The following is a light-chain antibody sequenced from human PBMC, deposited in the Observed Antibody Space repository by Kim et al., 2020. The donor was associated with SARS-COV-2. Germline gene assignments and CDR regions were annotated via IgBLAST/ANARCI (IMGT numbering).Light chain of an antibody. V-gene: IGKV3-20*01. CDR3: QQYDRPPYT. J-gene: IGKJ2*01. Sequence: EIVLTQSPGTLSLSPGERVILSCRASQSVADNHLAWFQQEPSQAPRLLIYGTSSRATGIPDRFSGSGSGTDFTLTISRLEPEDSAVYYCQQYDRPPYTFGQGTKLEI. CDR2: GTS. CDR1: QSVADNH.